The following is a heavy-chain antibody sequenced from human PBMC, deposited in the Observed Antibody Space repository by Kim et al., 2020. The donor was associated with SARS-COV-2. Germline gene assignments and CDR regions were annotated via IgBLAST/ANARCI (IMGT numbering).Heavy chain of an antibody. V-gene: IGHV3-30*04. CDR3: ARDRGELERPNFQFDY. J-gene: IGHJ4*02. Sequence: GGSLRLSCAASGFTFSSYAMHWIRQAPGKGLEWVAVISYDGSNKYYADSVKGRFTISRDNSKNTLYLQMNSLRAEDTAVYYCARDRGELERPNFQFDYWGQGTLVTVSS. CDR1: GFTFSSYA. D-gene: IGHD1-1*01. CDR2: ISYDGSNK.